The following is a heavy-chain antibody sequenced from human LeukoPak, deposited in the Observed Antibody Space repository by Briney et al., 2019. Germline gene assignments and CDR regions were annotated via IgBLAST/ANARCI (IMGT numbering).Heavy chain of an antibody. Sequence: GGSLRLSCAASGFTVSSNYMSWVRQAPGKGLEWVSYISSSGSTIYYADSVKGRFTISRDNAKNSLYLQMNSLRAEDTAVYYCARGSKLERLAFDIWGQGTMVTVSS. CDR3: ARGSKLERLAFDI. J-gene: IGHJ3*02. CDR2: ISSSGSTI. CDR1: GFTVSSNY. V-gene: IGHV3-11*04. D-gene: IGHD1-1*01.